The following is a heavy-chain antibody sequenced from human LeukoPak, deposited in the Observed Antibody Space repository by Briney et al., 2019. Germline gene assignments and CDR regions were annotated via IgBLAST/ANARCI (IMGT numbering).Heavy chain of an antibody. CDR2: ISSSSSYI. J-gene: IGHJ4*02. CDR1: GFTFSSYS. CDR3: ARVIHWGYEWELPYYFDY. V-gene: IGHV3-21*01. D-gene: IGHD1-26*01. Sequence: GGSLRLSCAASGFTFSSYSMNWDRQAPGKGLEWVSSISSSSSYIYYADSVKGRFTISRDNAKNSLYLQMNSLRAEDTAVYYCARVIHWGYEWELPYYFDYWGQGTLVTVSS.